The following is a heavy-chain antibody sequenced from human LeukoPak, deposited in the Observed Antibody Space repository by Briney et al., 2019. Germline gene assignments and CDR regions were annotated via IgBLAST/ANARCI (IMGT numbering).Heavy chain of an antibody. CDR3: ARDDGTLRGYFDY. CDR2: ISYDGSNK. V-gene: IGHV3-30-3*01. CDR1: GFTFSSYA. J-gene: IGHJ4*02. Sequence: SGGSLRLSCAASGFTFSSYAMHWVRQAPGKGLEWVAVISYDGSNKYYADSVKGRFTISRDNSKNTLYLQMNSLRAEDTAVYYCARDDGTLRGYFDYWGQGTLVTVSS. D-gene: IGHD1-26*01.